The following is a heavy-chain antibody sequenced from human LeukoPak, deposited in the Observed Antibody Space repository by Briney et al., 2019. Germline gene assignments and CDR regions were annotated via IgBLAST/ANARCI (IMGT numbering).Heavy chain of an antibody. CDR3: ARDRRGNWYFDL. V-gene: IGHV3-21*01. CDR2: ISSSSSYI. CDR1: GFTFSSYS. Sequence: GGSLRLSCAASGFTFSSYSMNWVRQAPGKGLEWVSSISSSSSYIYYADSVKGRFTISRDNAKNSLYLQMNSLRAEDTAVYYCARDRRGNWYFDLWGRGTLVTVSS. J-gene: IGHJ2*01.